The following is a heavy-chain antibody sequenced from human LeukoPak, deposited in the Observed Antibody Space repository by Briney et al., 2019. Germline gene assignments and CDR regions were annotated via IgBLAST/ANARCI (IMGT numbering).Heavy chain of an antibody. Sequence: GGSLRLSCAASGFTFNSYAMHWVRQAPGKGLEGVAVISYDGSNKYYADSVKGRFTISRDNSKNTLYLQMNSLRAEDTAVYYCARDATRTMIAEWMAFDIWGQGTMVTVSS. CDR1: GFTFNSYA. CDR3: ARDATRTMIAEWMAFDI. D-gene: IGHD3-22*01. V-gene: IGHV3-30*04. J-gene: IGHJ3*02. CDR2: ISYDGSNK.